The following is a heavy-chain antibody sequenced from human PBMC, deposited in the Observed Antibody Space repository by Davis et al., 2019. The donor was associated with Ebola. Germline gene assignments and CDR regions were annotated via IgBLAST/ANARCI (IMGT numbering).Heavy chain of an antibody. CDR1: GFTFSDYY. CDR2: ISSSSSYT. V-gene: IGHV3-11*06. CDR3: AGGNSSWYPPD. D-gene: IGHD6-13*01. J-gene: IGHJ4*02. Sequence: GESLKISCAASGFTFSDYYMSWIRQAPGKGLEWVSYISSSSSYTNYADSVKGRFTISRDNAKNSLYLQMNSLRAEDTAVYYCAGGNSSWYPPDWGQGTLVTVSS.